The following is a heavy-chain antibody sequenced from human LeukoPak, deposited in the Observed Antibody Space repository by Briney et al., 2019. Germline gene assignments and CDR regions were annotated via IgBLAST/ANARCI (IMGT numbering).Heavy chain of an antibody. CDR1: GFTVRGNY. D-gene: IGHD1-26*01. J-gene: IGHJ3*02. V-gene: IGHV3-53*01. CDR3: ATWEDSGTYYQRAAFDI. CDR2: IYSGGST. Sequence: GGSLRLSCAVSGFTVRGNYMSWVRQAPGKGLEWVSVIYSGGSTYYADSVKGRFTISRDNSKNTLYLQMSSLRVEDTAVYYCATWEDSGTYYQRAAFDIWGQGTMVTVSS.